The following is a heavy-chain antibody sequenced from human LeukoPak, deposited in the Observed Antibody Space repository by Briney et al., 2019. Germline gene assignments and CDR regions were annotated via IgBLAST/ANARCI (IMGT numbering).Heavy chain of an antibody. J-gene: IGHJ2*01. Sequence: GGSLRLSCAASGFTFSSYAMSWVRQAPGKGLEWVSAISGSGGSTYYADSVKGRFTISRDNSKNTLYLQMNSLRAEDTAVYYCARDTPGEYQQLVLYWYFDLWGRGTLVTVSS. D-gene: IGHD6-13*01. CDR3: ARDTPGEYQQLVLYWYFDL. CDR2: ISGSGGST. V-gene: IGHV3-23*01. CDR1: GFTFSSYA.